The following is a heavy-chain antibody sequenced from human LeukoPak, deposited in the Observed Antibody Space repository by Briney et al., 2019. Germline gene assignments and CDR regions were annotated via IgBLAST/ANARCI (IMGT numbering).Heavy chain of an antibody. J-gene: IGHJ4*02. CDR2: INSDGSST. CDR3: ASLGVNPDY. Sequence: GGSLRLSCAASGFTFSIYWMHWVRHAPGKGLVWVSRINSDGSSTSYADSVKGRFTISRDNAKNTLYLQMNSLRAEDTAVYYCASLGVNPDYWGQGTLVTVSS. CDR1: GFTFSIYW. V-gene: IGHV3-74*01. D-gene: IGHD1-26*01.